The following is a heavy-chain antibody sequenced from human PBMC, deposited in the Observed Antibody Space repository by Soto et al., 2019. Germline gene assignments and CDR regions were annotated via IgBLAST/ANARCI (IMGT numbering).Heavy chain of an antibody. CDR3: DPETYDTTGNRIDS. J-gene: IGHJ5*01. D-gene: IGHD3-22*01. Sequence: PSETLSLTCTVSGGSISGDYYWNWIRQAPGKGLEWIGYVYHTGSTYHNPSLKSRGSISVDTSNNQFSLKLSSVTAADTAVYFCDPETYDTTGNRIDSWGQGIPVTVSS. V-gene: IGHV4-30-4*01. CDR1: GGSISGDYY. CDR2: VYHTGST.